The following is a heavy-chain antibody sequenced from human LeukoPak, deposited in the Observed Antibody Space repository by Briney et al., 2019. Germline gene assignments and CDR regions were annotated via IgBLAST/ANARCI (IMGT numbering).Heavy chain of an antibody. CDR2: IYRSGST. CDR3: ARTSYYGSRGYYDF. D-gene: IGHD3-22*01. V-gene: IGHV4-59*01. J-gene: IGHJ4*02. CDR1: GGSIINYY. Sequence: PSETLSLTCTVSGGSIINYYWSWIRQPPGKGLWWIGYIYRSGSTKYNPSLKSRVTLSVDTSKKKFSLDLSSVTAADTAVYYCARTSYYGSRGYYDFWGQGTLVTVSS.